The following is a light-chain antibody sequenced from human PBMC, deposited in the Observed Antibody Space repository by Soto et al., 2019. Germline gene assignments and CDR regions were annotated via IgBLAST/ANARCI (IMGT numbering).Light chain of an antibody. Sequence: DIQMTQSPSTLSASVGDRVTITCRASQSISSWLAWYQQKPGKAPKLLIYKASTLKSGVPSRFSGSGSGTDFTLTISGLQPEDFALYYCQVYGILPWTFGQGTKVDIK. J-gene: IGKJ1*01. CDR3: QVYGILPWT. V-gene: IGKV1-5*03. CDR1: QSISSW. CDR2: KAS.